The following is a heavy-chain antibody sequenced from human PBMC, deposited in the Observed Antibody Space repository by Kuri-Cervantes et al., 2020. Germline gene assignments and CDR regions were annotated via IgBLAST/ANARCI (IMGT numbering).Heavy chain of an antibody. D-gene: IGHD6-13*01. CDR3: ARHGCSSLTPLDY. J-gene: IGHJ4*02. Sequence: SETLSLTCAVYGGSFSGYYWGWIRQPPGKGLEWTGSIYHSGSTYYNPSLKSRVTISVDTSKNQFSLKLSSVTAADTAVYYCARHGCSSLTPLDYWGQGTLVTVSS. CDR1: GGSFSGYY. V-gene: IGHV4-38-2*01. CDR2: IYHSGST.